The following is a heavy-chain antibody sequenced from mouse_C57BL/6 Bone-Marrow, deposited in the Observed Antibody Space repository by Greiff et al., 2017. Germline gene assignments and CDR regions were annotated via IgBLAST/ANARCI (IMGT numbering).Heavy chain of an antibody. J-gene: IGHJ2*01. Sequence: VQLQQPGAELVKPGASVKMSCKASGYTFTSYWITWVKQRPGQGLEWIGDIYPGSGSTNYNEKFKSKATLTVDTPSSTAYMQLSSLTSEDSAVYYCALLAGTVDYWGQGTTLTVSS. D-gene: IGHD4-1*01. V-gene: IGHV1-55*01. CDR1: GYTFTSYW. CDR3: ALLAGTVDY. CDR2: IYPGSGST.